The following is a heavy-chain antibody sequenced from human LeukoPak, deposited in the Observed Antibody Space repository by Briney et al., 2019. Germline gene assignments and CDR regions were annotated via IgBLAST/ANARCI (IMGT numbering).Heavy chain of an antibody. CDR2: INSDGSEG. J-gene: IGHJ3*01. D-gene: IGHD6-6*01. V-gene: IGHV3-7*03. CDR3: ARSSYSSSSSV. Sequence: GGSLRLSCAVSGFTFSGFWMSWSRQAPGKGLEGVASINSDGSEGYYADVVKGRFTISRDNAKNSLYLQINSLRAEDTAVYYCARSSYSSSSSVWGQGTMVTVSS. CDR1: GFTFSGFW.